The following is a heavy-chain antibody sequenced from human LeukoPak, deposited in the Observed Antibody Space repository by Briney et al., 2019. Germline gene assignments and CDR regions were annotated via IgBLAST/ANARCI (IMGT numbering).Heavy chain of an antibody. CDR2: INPSGGST. CDR3: ARGPSITMIRGGQWYYYMDV. J-gene: IGHJ6*03. D-gene: IGHD3-10*01. V-gene: IGHV1-46*01. Sequence: ASVKVSCKASGYTFTRYYMYWVRQAPGQGLEWMGIINPSGGSTNYAQKFQGRVTMTRDTSTNTVYMELSSLRSEDTAVYYCARGPSITMIRGGQWYYYMDVWGKGTTVTISS. CDR1: GYTFTRYY.